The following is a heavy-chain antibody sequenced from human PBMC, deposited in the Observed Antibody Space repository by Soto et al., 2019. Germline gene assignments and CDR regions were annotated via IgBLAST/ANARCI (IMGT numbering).Heavy chain of an antibody. D-gene: IGHD6-6*01. CDR1: GDSISSYY. CDR2: IYYSGGT. Sequence: PSETLSLTCTVSGDSISSYYWSWIRQPPGKGLEWIGYIYYSGGTNYNPSLKSRVTISVDTSKNQFSLRLNSVTAADTAVYYCARSTIAPRLFMYPFDSWGQGTLVTVSS. CDR3: ARSTIAPRLFMYPFDS. J-gene: IGHJ4*02. V-gene: IGHV4-59*08.